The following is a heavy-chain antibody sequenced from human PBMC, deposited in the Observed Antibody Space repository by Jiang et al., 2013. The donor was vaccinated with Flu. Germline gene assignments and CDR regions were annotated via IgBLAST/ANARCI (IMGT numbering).Heavy chain of an antibody. V-gene: IGHV3-7*01. CDR2: IKEDGSEK. CDR3: ARNPAGKYPSGWIGGWYFDP. CDR1: GFTFSSFW. D-gene: IGHD6-19*01. Sequence: QLLESGGGLVQPGGSLRLSCAASGFTFSSFWMSWVRQAPGKGLEWVANIKEDGSEKYYVDSVKGRFTISRDNAKNSLYLQMDSLRAEDTAVYYCARNPAGKYPSGWIGGWYFDPWGQGTLVTVSS. J-gene: IGHJ5*02.